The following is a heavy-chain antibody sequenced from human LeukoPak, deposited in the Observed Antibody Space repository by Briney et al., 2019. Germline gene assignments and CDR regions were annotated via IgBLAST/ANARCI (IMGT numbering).Heavy chain of an antibody. CDR3: ARQRVRLPHYFDY. V-gene: IGHV4-59*08. CDR2: FSDSGNT. D-gene: IGHD2-15*01. J-gene: IGHJ4*02. Sequence: SETLSLTCTVSGGSISGYYWSWIRQPPGKGLEWIGYFSDSGNTNYNPSLKSRVTISLDTSKKQFSLKLSSVTAADTAVYYCARQRVRLPHYFDYWGQGTLVTVSS. CDR1: GGSISGYY.